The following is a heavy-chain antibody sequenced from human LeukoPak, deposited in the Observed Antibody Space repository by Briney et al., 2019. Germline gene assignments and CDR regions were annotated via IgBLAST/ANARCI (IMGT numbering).Heavy chain of an antibody. CDR3: AKDYIRRAWD. CDR1: GFTFSSYS. V-gene: IGHV3-23*01. Sequence: GGSPRLSCAASGFTFSSYSMNWVRQAPGKGLEWVSAISAGGNTYYADSVKGRFTISRDNSKNTLYLQMSSLSAEDTALYYCAKDYIRRAWDWGQGTLVTVSS. D-gene: IGHD3-16*01. J-gene: IGHJ4*02. CDR2: ISAGGNT.